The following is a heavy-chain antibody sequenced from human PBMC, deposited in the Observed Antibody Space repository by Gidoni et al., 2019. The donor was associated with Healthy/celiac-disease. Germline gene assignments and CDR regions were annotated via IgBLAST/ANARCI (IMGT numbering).Heavy chain of an antibody. V-gene: IGHV3-30*18. CDR2: ISYDGMNK. CDR1: GFTFSSYG. CDR3: AKDGASEVISFDY. J-gene: IGHJ4*02. Sequence: QVQLVESGVGVVQPGRSLRRSCAASGFTFSSYGMHWVRRAPGKGLEWVAVISYDGMNKYYAASVKGRFTISRDNSKNTLYLQMNSLRAEDTAVYYCAKDGASEVISFDYWGQGTLVTVSS. D-gene: IGHD3-22*01.